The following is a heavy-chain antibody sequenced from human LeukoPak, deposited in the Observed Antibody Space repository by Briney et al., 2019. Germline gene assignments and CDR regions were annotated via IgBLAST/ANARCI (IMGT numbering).Heavy chain of an antibody. CDR3: ARDLLGTRHYYYGMDV. V-gene: IGHV3-21*01. J-gene: IGHJ6*02. CDR1: GFTFSTYS. Sequence: GSLRLSCAASGFTFSTYSMNWVRQAPGKGLEWVSSISSSSTYIYYADSVKGRFTVSRDNAKNSLYLQMNSLRAEDTAVYYCARDLLGTRHYYYGMDVWGQGTTVTVSS. CDR2: ISSSSTYI. D-gene: IGHD7-27*01.